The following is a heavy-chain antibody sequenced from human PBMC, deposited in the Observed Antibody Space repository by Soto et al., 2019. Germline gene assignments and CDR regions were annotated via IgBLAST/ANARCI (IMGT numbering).Heavy chain of an antibody. CDR2: ISYDGSNK. CDR3: ARRTGTTSD. Sequence: SLRLSCAASGFTFSTYAMHWVRQAPGKGLEWVAVISYDGSNKYYADSVKGRFTISRDNSKNTLYLQMNSLRAEDTAVYYCARRTGTTSDWGQGTLVTVSS. V-gene: IGHV3-30-3*01. CDR1: GFTFSTYA. D-gene: IGHD1-7*01. J-gene: IGHJ4*02.